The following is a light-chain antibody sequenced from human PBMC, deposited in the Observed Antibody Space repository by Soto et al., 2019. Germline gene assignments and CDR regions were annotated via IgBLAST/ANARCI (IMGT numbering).Light chain of an antibody. CDR2: KAS. J-gene: IGKJ1*01. CDR3: QQYNSYWT. V-gene: IGKV1-5*03. Sequence: DIQMTQSPSTLSASVGDRVTITCRASQSISSWLAWYQQKPGKAPKLLIYKASSLESGVPSRFSGSGSGLEFTLTISSLQPDDFATYYCQQYNSYWTFGQGTKVEIK. CDR1: QSISSW.